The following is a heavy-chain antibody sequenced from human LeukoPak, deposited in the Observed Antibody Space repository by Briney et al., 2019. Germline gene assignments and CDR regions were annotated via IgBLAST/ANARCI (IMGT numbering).Heavy chain of an antibody. CDR1: GFTFSSYW. D-gene: IGHD6-19*01. CDR3: ARTSSGWYEWFDP. V-gene: IGHV3-7*01. Sequence: PGGSLRLSCAASGFTFSSYWMSWVRQAPGKGLEWVANIKQDGSEKCYVDSVKGRFTISRDNAKNSLYLQMNSLRAEDTAVYYCARTSSGWYEWFDPWGQGTLVTVSS. J-gene: IGHJ5*02. CDR2: IKQDGSEK.